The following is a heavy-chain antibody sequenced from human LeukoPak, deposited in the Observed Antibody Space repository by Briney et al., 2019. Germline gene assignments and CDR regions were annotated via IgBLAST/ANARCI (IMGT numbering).Heavy chain of an antibody. J-gene: IGHJ4*02. CDR2: INHSGST. Sequence: SETLSLTCTVSGASISGSGYYWSWIRQPPGKGLEWIGEINHSGSTNYNPSLKSRVTISVDTSKNQFSLKLSSVTAADTAVYYCARVLGIAARPSSVDYWGQGTLVTVSS. V-gene: IGHV4-34*01. CDR1: GASISGSGYY. CDR3: ARVLGIAARPSSVDY. D-gene: IGHD6-6*01.